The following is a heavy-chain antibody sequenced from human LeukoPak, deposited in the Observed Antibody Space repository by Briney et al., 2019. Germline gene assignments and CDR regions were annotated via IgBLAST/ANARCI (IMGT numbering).Heavy chain of an antibody. D-gene: IGHD3-22*01. Sequence: PGGSLRLSCAASGFTCSSYAMSWVRQAPGKGLEWVSAISGSGGSTYYADSVKGRFTISRDNSKNTLYLQMNSLRAEDTAVYYCAKDGYYYDSSGENFDYWGQGTLVTVSS. J-gene: IGHJ4*02. CDR1: GFTCSSYA. V-gene: IGHV3-23*01. CDR3: AKDGYYYDSSGENFDY. CDR2: ISGSGGST.